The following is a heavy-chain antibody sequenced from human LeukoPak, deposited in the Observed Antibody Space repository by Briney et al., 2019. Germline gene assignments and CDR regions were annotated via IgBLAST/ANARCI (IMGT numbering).Heavy chain of an antibody. D-gene: IGHD2-15*01. CDR3: ARLVVVAATLIGFDY. CDR2: INPNSGGT. Sequence: ASVKVSCKASGYTFTGYYMHWVRQAPGQGLEWMGWINPNSGGTNYAQKFQGRVTMTRDTSISTAYMELSRLRSDDTAVYYCARLVVVAATLIGFDYWGQGTLVTVSS. J-gene: IGHJ4*02. V-gene: IGHV1-2*02. CDR1: GYTFTGYY.